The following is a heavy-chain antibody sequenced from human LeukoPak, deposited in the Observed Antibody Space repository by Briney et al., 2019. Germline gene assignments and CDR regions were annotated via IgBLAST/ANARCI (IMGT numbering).Heavy chain of an antibody. CDR2: IYYSGST. Sequence: SETLSLTCTVSGGSISSYYWSWIRQPPGKGLEWTGYIYYSGSTNYNPSLKSRVTISVDTSKNQFSLKLRSVTAADTAVYYCARVTGYVIEDYFDYWGQGTLVTVSS. D-gene: IGHD3-22*01. V-gene: IGHV4-59*01. J-gene: IGHJ4*02. CDR1: GGSISSYY. CDR3: ARVTGYVIEDYFDY.